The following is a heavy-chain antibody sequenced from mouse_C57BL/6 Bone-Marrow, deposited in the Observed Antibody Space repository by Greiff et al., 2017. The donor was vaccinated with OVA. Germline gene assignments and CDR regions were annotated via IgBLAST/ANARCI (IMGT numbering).Heavy chain of an antibody. Sequence: QVQLQQPGAELVRPGTSVKLSCKASGYTFTSYWMHWVKQRPGQGLEWIGVIDPSDSYTNYNQKFKGKATLTVDTSSSTAYMQLSSLTSEDSAVYYCAREDGYYPYLDYWGQGTTLTVSS. CDR3: AREDGYYPYLDY. J-gene: IGHJ2*01. CDR1: GYTFTSYW. CDR2: IDPSDSYT. V-gene: IGHV1-59*01. D-gene: IGHD2-3*01.